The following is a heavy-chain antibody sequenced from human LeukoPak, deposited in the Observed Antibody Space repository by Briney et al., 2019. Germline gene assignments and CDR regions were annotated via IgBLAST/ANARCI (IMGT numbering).Heavy chain of an antibody. CDR1: GYTFTGYY. Sequence: ASVKVSCKASGYTFTGYYMHWVRQAPGQGLEWMGWINPNSGGTNYAQKFQGRVTMTRDTSISTAYMELSRLRSDDTAVYYCAREGLHDYGDYVDAFDIWGQGTMVTVPS. V-gene: IGHV1-2*02. J-gene: IGHJ3*02. CDR3: AREGLHDYGDYVDAFDI. CDR2: INPNSGGT. D-gene: IGHD4-17*01.